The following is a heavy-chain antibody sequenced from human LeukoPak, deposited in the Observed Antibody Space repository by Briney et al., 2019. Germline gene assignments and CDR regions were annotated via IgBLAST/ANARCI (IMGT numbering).Heavy chain of an antibody. Sequence: GESLKISCKGSGYSFSDYRIAWVRQMSGKGLEWMGIIYPGDSDTRYSPSIQGHVTISADKSISTAYLQWSSLKASDTAIYYCARRRIRWFDPWGQGTLVTVSS. D-gene: IGHD1-14*01. CDR3: ARRRIRWFDP. CDR2: IYPGDSDT. V-gene: IGHV5-51*01. J-gene: IGHJ5*02. CDR1: GYSFSDYR.